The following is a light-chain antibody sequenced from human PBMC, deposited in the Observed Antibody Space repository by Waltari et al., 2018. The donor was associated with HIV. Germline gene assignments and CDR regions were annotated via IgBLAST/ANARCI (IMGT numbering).Light chain of an antibody. CDR2: GAS. CDR1: QDITYY. V-gene: IGKV1-33*01. Sequence: DIQMTQSPSSLSASLGDRVTFTCQASQDITYYLNWYQQKPGKAPKLLIYGASNLETGVPSRFSGSGSGTYFTFTISSLQPEDLATYHCQQYDDLPYTFGQGTKLDVK. CDR3: QQYDDLPYT. J-gene: IGKJ2*01.